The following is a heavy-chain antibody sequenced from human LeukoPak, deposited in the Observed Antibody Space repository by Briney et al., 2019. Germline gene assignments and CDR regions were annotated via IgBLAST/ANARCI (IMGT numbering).Heavy chain of an antibody. J-gene: IGHJ1*01. Sequence: GGSLRLSCAASGFTFSNAWMNWVRQAPGKGLEWVGRIKSKTDGGTTDYATPVKGRFTIPRDDSKNTLYLQMNSLKTEDTAVYYCTTSYGEFAEYFQHWGQGTLVTVSS. D-gene: IGHD4-17*01. CDR1: GFTFSNAW. CDR3: TTSYGEFAEYFQH. V-gene: IGHV3-15*07. CDR2: IKSKTDGGTT.